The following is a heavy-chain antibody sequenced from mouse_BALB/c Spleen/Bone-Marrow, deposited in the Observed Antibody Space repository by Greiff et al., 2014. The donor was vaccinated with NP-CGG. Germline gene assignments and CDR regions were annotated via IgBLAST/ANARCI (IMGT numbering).Heavy chain of an antibody. Sequence: EVMLVESGPGLVKPSKTVSLTCTVTGISITTGNYRWSWIRQFPENKLEWIGYIYYSGTITYNPSLTSRTTITRDTSKNQFFLEMNSLTAEDTAAYYCARDGNYAMDYWGQGTSVTVSS. J-gene: IGHJ4*01. D-gene: IGHD1-1*02. CDR1: GISITTGNYR. CDR2: IYYSGTI. CDR3: ARDGNYAMDY. V-gene: IGHV3-5*02.